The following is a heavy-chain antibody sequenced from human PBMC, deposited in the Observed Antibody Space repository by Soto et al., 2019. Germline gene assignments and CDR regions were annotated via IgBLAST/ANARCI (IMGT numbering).Heavy chain of an antibody. CDR1: GYTFTSFD. CDR3: ARGGDTSTWYDLDY. J-gene: IGHJ4*02. V-gene: IGHV1-8*01. CDR2: MNPATGNT. Sequence: QVQLVQSGAEVKKPGASVKGSCKASGYTFTSFDINWGRQAPGQGLEWMGWMNPATGNTGYAQKFQGRVTMTRNTSINTAYMELSSLRSEDTAVYFCARGGDTSTWYDLDYWGQGALVTVSS. D-gene: IGHD6-13*01.